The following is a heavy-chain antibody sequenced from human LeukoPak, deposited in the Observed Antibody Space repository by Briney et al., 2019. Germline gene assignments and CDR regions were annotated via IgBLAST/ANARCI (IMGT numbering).Heavy chain of an antibody. J-gene: IGHJ6*03. Sequence: ASVKVSCKASGYTFTSYDINWVRQATGQGLEWMGRMNPNSGNTGYIQKFQGRVTMTRNTSISTAYMELSSLTSEDTAVYYCARGILDGNNYYVDVWGKGTTVTISS. CDR2: MNPNSGNT. D-gene: IGHD1-1*01. V-gene: IGHV1-8*01. CDR1: GYTFTSYD. CDR3: ARGILDGNNYYVDV.